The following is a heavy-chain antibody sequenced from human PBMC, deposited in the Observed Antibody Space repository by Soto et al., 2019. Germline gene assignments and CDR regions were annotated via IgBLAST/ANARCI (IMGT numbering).Heavy chain of an antibody. CDR2: IWYDGSNK. J-gene: IGHJ4*02. V-gene: IGHV3-33*01. CDR1: GFTFSSYG. CDR3: ARDGSDSGSYYFDY. Sequence: GGSLRLSCAASGFTFSSYGMHWVRQAPGKGLEWVAVIWYDGSNKYYADSVKGRFTISRDNSKNTLYLQMNSLRAEDTAVYYCARDGSDSGSYYFDYWGQGTLVTVSS. D-gene: IGHD1-26*01.